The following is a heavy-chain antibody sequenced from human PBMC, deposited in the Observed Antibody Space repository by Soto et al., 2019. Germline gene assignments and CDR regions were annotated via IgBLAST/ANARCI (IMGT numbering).Heavy chain of an antibody. D-gene: IGHD1-26*01. V-gene: IGHV1-18*01. CDR1: GYSFTTYG. J-gene: IGHJ3*01. Sequence: QVQLVQSGAEVMKPGASVRVSCKASGYSFTTYGISWVRQAPGQGLEYMGWISVYNGDTNYAQKLQGRVTMTTDTSTSTAYMELGSRRSDDTAIYYCARDRRDSVADRRSFDVWGQGTMVTVSS. CDR2: ISVYNGDT. CDR3: ARDRRDSVADRRSFDV.